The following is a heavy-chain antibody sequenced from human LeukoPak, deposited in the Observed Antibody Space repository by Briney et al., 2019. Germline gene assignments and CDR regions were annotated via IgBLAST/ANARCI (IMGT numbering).Heavy chain of an antibody. J-gene: IGHJ4*02. CDR1: GGTFNNYA. Sequence: ASVKVSCKASGGTFNNYAITWLRQAPGQGFEWMGGIIPIFGTTNYAQKFQGRVTINADESTDTANMELSSLRSEDTAVYYCARELEVAAAGDYFDYWGQGTLVTVSS. CDR3: ARELEVAAAGDYFDY. V-gene: IGHV1-69*13. CDR2: IIPIFGTT. D-gene: IGHD6-13*01.